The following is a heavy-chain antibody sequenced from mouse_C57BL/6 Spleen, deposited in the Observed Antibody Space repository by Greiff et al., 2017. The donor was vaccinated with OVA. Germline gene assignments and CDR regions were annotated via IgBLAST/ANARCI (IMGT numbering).Heavy chain of an antibody. J-gene: IGHJ2*01. V-gene: IGHV1-19*01. D-gene: IGHD2-4*01. CDR3: ASYDYDKADY. CDR1: GYTFTDYY. CDR2: INPYNGGT. Sequence: VQLQQSGPVLVKPGASVKMSCKASGYTFTDYYMNWVKQSHGKSLEWIGVINPYNGGTSYNQKFKGKATLTVDKSSSTAYMELNSLTSEDSAVYYCASYDYDKADYWGQGTTLTVSS.